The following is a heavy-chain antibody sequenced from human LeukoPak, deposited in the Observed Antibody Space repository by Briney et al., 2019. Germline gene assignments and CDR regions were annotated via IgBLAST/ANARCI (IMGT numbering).Heavy chain of an antibody. Sequence: QPGRSLRLSCAASGFTFSSYGMHWVRQAPGKGLEWVAVISYDGSNKYYADSVKGRFTISRDNSKNTLYLQMNSLRAEDTAVYYCANHWYGDYGYFDYWGQGTLVTVSS. CDR3: ANHWYGDYGYFDY. J-gene: IGHJ4*02. V-gene: IGHV3-30*18. CDR2: ISYDGSNK. CDR1: GFTFSSYG. D-gene: IGHD4-17*01.